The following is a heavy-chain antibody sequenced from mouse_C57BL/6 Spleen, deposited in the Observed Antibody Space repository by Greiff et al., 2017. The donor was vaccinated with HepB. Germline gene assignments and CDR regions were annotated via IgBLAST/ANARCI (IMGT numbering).Heavy chain of an antibody. J-gene: IGHJ4*01. D-gene: IGHD2-10*01. V-gene: IGHV5-16*01. CDR1: GFTFSDYY. Sequence: EVHLVESEGGLVQPGSSMKLSCTASGFTFSDYYMAWVRQVPEKGLEWVANINYDGSSTYYLDSLKSRFIISRDNAKNILYLQMSSLKSEDTATYYCARTLLSYAMDYWGQGTSVTVSS. CDR3: ARTLLSYAMDY. CDR2: INYDGSST.